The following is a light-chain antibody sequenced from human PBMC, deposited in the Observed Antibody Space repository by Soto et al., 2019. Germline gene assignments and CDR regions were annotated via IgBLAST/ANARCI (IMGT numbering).Light chain of an antibody. CDR3: SSYAGSNNFPYV. Sequence: QSALTQPPSASGSPGQSVTISCTGTSSDVGGYNYVSWYQQHPGKAPKLMLYEVSKRPSGVPDRFSGSKSGNTASLTVSGIQAEDEADYYCSSYAGSNNFPYVFGTGTKLTVL. V-gene: IGLV2-8*01. CDR2: EVS. J-gene: IGLJ1*01. CDR1: SSDVGGYNY.